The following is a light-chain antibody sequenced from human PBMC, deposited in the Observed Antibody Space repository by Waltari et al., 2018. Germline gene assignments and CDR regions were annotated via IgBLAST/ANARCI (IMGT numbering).Light chain of an antibody. CDR1: SPTIGGNY. J-gene: IGLJ3*02. CDR3: AAWDDSLSGRV. V-gene: IGLV1-47*01. CDR2: RNN. Sequence: QSVLPQPPSASGTPGQRFTISCSGSSPTIGGNYVYWYQQLPGTAPKLLIYRNNQRPSGVPDRFSGSKSGTSASLAISGLRSEDEADYYCAAWDDSLSGRVFGGGTKLTVL.